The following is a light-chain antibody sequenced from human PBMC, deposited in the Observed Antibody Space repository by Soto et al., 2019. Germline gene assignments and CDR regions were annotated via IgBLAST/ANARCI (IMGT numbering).Light chain of an antibody. CDR3: QQYDDYPFT. J-gene: IGKJ4*01. Sequence: DIQMTQSPSTLSASVGDRVTITCRASQSIRSWLAWYQQKPGKAHKFLIYDASSLESGVPSRFSGSGSGTEFTLTISSLHPYDFATYYCQQYDDYPFTFGGGTKVDIK. CDR2: DAS. CDR1: QSIRSW. V-gene: IGKV1-5*01.